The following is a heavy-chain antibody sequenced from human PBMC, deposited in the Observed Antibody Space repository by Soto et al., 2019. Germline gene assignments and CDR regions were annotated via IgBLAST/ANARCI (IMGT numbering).Heavy chain of an antibody. CDR3: AKHDCGGPTCSGAY. CDR1: GFPFSSLT. J-gene: IGHJ4*02. V-gene: IGHV3-23*01. Sequence: EVQLLESGGGLVQPGGSLRLSCVASGFPFSSLTMRWFRQAPGKGLAWVSTGVNRGGATYYADSVKGRFTISRDDSKNTLYLQMDSLRVEDTAIYYCAKHDCGGPTCSGAYWGPGTLVIVSS. CDR2: GVNRGGAT. D-gene: IGHD2-21*01.